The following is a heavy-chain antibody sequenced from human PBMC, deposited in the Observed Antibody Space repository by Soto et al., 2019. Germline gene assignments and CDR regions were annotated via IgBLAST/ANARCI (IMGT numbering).Heavy chain of an antibody. CDR1: GFTFSSYA. Sequence: PGGSLRLSCAASGFTFSSYAMHWVRQAPGKGLEWVAVISYDGSNKYYADSVKGRFTISRDNSKNTLYLQMNNLRAEDTAVYYCARSNYGGRVYYYGMDVWGQGTTVTVSS. CDR2: ISYDGSNK. V-gene: IGHV3-30-3*01. J-gene: IGHJ6*02. D-gene: IGHD4-17*01. CDR3: ARSNYGGRVYYYGMDV.